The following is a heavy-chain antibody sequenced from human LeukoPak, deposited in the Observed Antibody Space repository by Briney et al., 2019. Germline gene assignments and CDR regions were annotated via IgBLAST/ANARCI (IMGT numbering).Heavy chain of an antibody. CDR3: ARDGLPPDTAMVINWFDP. D-gene: IGHD5-18*01. CDR1: GYTFTDYY. V-gene: IGHV1-2*02. CDR2: INPNSGGT. Sequence: GASVKVSCKASGYTFTDYYMHWVRQAPGQGLEWMGWINPNSGGTNYAQKFQGRVTMTRDTSISTAYMELSRLRSDDTAVYYCARDGLPPDTAMVINWFDPWGQGTLVTVSS. J-gene: IGHJ5*02.